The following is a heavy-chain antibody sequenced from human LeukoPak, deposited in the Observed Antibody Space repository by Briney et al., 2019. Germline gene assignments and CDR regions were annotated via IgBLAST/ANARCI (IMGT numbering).Heavy chain of an antibody. CDR3: ARLAYYYGSGSYRNWFDP. CDR2: IYYSWST. CDR1: GGSISSYY. V-gene: IGHV4-59*08. J-gene: IGHJ5*02. D-gene: IGHD3-10*01. Sequence: SETLSLTCTVSGGSISSYYWSWIRQPPGKGLEWIGYIYYSWSTNYNPSLNSRVTITVDTSKNQFSLKLSSVTAADTAVYYCARLAYYYGSGSYRNWFDPWGQGTLVTVSS.